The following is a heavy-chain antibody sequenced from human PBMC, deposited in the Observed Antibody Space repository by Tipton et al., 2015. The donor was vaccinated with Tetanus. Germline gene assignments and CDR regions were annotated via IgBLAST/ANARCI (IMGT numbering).Heavy chain of an antibody. CDR3: AKDPASRGWFDP. CDR1: GFNFSTYT. CDR2: IRGSGGHI. V-gene: IGHV3-21*04. Sequence: SLRLSCVGSGFNFSTYTMNWVRQAPGKGLEWVSSIRGSGGHIYYADSVKGRFSISRDNSKNTVYLQMNSLRDEDTAVYYCAKDPASRGWFDPWGQGTLVSVSS. J-gene: IGHJ5*02.